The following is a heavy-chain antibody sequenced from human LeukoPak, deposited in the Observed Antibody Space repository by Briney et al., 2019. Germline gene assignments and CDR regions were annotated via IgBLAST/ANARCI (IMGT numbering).Heavy chain of an antibody. CDR3: ARDSARVEPYFDY. D-gene: IGHD3-10*01. J-gene: IGHJ4*02. CDR1: GGSFSGYY. V-gene: IGHV4-34*01. CDR2: INHSGST. Sequence: SETLSLTCAVYGGSFSGYYWSWIRQPPGKGLEWIGEINHSGSTNYNPSLKSRVTISVDTSKNQFSLKLSSVTAADTAVYYCARDSARVEPYFDYWGQGTLVTVSS.